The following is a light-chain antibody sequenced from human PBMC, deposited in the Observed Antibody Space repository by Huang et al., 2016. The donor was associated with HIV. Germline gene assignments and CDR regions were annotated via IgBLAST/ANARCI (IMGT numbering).Light chain of an antibody. CDR1: PSVFHRANIKNY. CDR2: WAS. Sequence: DIVLTPSPDSLAVSLGGRATLTCKSRPSVFHRANIKNYLAWFQQRPGQPPRLLLYWASTRESGVPDRFLGSGSGTDFTLTSSRLQADDVAVYYCQQYYIAPFTFGQGTKLEI. CDR3: QQYYIAPFT. J-gene: IGKJ2*01. V-gene: IGKV4-1*01.